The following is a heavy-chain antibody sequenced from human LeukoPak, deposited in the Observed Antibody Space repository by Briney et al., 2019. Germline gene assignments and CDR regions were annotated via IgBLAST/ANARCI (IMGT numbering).Heavy chain of an antibody. J-gene: IGHJ5*02. V-gene: IGHV4-31*03. CDR1: GGSISSGGYY. CDR3: AREEPNDYGDSNWFDP. Sequence: KPSETLSLTCTVSGGSISSGGYYWSWIRQHPGKGLEWIGYIYYSGSTYYNPSLKSRVTISVDTSKNQFSLKLSSVTAADTAVYYCAREEPNDYGDSNWFDPWGQGTLVTVSS. CDR2: IYYSGST. D-gene: IGHD4-17*01.